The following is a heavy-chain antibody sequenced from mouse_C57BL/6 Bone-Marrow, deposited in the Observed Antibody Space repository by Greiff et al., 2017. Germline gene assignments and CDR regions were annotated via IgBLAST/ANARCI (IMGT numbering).Heavy chain of an antibody. Sequence: QVQLQQPGAELVMPGASVKLSCKASGYTFTSYWMHWVKQRPGQGLEWIGEIDPSDSYTNYNQKFKGKSTLTVDKSSSTAYMQLSSLTSEDSAVYYCARSDYYDSSPDYWGQGTTLTVSS. V-gene: IGHV1-69*01. J-gene: IGHJ2*01. CDR3: ARSDYYDSSPDY. D-gene: IGHD1-1*01. CDR1: GYTFTSYW. CDR2: IDPSDSYT.